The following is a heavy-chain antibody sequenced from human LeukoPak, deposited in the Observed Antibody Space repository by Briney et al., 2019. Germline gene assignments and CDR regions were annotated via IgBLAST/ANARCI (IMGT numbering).Heavy chain of an antibody. J-gene: IGHJ4*02. V-gene: IGHV4-34*01. D-gene: IGHD5-18*01. CDR2: INHSGST. Sequence: PSETLSLTCAVYGGSFSGYYWSWIRQPPGKGLKWIGEINHSGSTNYNPPLKSRVTISVDTSKNQFSLKLSSVTAADTAVYYCAIRRGYSYGYGPWGQGTLVTVSS. CDR3: AIRRGYSYGYGP. CDR1: GGSFSGYY.